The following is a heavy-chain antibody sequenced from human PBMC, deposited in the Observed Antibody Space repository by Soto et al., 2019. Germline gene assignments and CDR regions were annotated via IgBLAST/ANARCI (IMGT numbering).Heavy chain of an antibody. CDR2: IYYSGST. V-gene: IGHV4-59*08. D-gene: IGHD4-17*01. Sequence: SETLSLTCTASGGSISSYYWSWIRQPPGKGLEWIGYIYYSGSTNYNPSLKSRVTISVDTSKNQFSLKLSSVTAADTAVYYCARLHLAYGDYVLNWFDPWGQGTLVTVSS. J-gene: IGHJ5*02. CDR1: GGSISSYY. CDR3: ARLHLAYGDYVLNWFDP.